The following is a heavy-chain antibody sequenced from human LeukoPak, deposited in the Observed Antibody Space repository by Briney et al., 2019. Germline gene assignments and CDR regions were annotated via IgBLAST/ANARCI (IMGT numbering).Heavy chain of an antibody. V-gene: IGHV3-30*02. D-gene: IGHD3-3*01. Sequence: PGGSLRLSCAASGFTFSSYGMHWVRQAPGKGLEWVAFIRYDGSNKYYADSVKGRFTISRDNSKNTLYLQMNSLRAEDTAVYYCAKDGNYDFWSGYYDYWGQGTLVTVSS. CDR1: GFTFSSYG. CDR2: IRYDGSNK. J-gene: IGHJ4*02. CDR3: AKDGNYDFWSGYYDY.